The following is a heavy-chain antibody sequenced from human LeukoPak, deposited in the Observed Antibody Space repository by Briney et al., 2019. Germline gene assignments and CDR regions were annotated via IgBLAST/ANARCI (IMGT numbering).Heavy chain of an antibody. D-gene: IGHD3-3*01. J-gene: IGHJ6*02. CDR1: GYTFTSYG. CDR3: ARVRKYDFWSGYSLGPYYYGMDV. V-gene: IGHV1-18*01. CDR2: ISAYNGNT. Sequence: ASVKVSCKASGYTFTSYGISWVRQAPGQGLEWMGWISAYNGNTNYAQKFQGWVTMTRDTSISTAYMELSRLRSDDTAVYYCARVRKYDFWSGYSLGPYYYGMDVWGQGTTVTVSS.